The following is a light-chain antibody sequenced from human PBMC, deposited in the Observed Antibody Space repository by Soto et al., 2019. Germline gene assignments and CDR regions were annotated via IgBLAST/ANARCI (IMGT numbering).Light chain of an antibody. V-gene: IGLV2-14*01. CDR1: SSDVGAYNF. CDR2: EVT. J-gene: IGLJ1*01. Sequence: QSALTQPASVSGSPGQSITISCTGSSSDVGAYNFVSWYQQHPGKAPKLMIYEVTNRPSGVSNRCSGSKSGNTASLTISGLQPEDEADYYCSSYTSSSTLGVFGSGTKLTVL. CDR3: SSYTSSSTLGV.